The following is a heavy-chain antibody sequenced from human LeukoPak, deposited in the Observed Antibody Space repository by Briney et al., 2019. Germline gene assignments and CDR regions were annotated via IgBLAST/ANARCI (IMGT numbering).Heavy chain of an antibody. CDR2: ISGSGGST. CDR3: AKDQSSAGYYYDSSDPFDY. J-gene: IGHJ4*02. D-gene: IGHD3-22*01. Sequence: GGSLRLSCAASGFTFSSYGMSWVRQAPGKGLEWVSAISGSGGSTYYADSVKGRFTISRDNSKNTLYLQMNSLRAEDTAVYYCAKDQSSAGYYYDSSDPFDYWGQGTLVTVSS. V-gene: IGHV3-23*01. CDR1: GFTFSSYG.